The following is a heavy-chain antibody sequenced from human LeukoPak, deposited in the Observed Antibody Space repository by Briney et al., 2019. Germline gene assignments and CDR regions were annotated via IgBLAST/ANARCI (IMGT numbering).Heavy chain of an antibody. CDR2: IYYSGST. D-gene: IGHD6-19*01. CDR1: GGSISSYY. Sequence: SETLSLTCTVSGGSISSYYWSWIRQSPGKGLEWIGYIYYSGSTNYNPSLKSRVTISVDTSKNQFSLKLSSVTAADTAVYYCARENGWYAVDYWGQGTLVTVSS. CDR3: ARENGWYAVDY. V-gene: IGHV4-59*01. J-gene: IGHJ4*02.